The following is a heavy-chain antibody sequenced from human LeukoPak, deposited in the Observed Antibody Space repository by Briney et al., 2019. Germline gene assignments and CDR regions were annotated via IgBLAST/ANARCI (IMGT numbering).Heavy chain of an antibody. V-gene: IGHV1-2*02. CDR1: GYTFTGYY. J-gene: IGHJ6*03. D-gene: IGHD3/OR15-3a*01. CDR2: INPNSGGT. Sequence: GASVKVSCKASGYTFTGYYMHWVRQAPGQGLVWMGWINPNSGGTNYAQKFQGRVTMTRDTSISTAYMELSRLRSDDTAVYYCARVTDLYYYYMDVWGKGTTVTVSS. CDR3: ARVTDLYYYYMDV.